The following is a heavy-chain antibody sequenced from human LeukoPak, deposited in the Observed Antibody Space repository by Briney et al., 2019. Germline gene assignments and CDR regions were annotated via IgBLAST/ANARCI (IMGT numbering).Heavy chain of an antibody. Sequence: GGSLRLSCAASGFTFSSYSMNWVRQAPGKGLEWVSYISSGSSTIYYADSVKGRFTISRDDANNSLSLQMNNLRAEDTAVYYCARDVRTSDYWGQGTLVTVSS. V-gene: IGHV3-48*04. CDR3: ARDVRTSDY. CDR1: GFTFSSYS. CDR2: ISSGSSTI. D-gene: IGHD1-14*01. J-gene: IGHJ4*02.